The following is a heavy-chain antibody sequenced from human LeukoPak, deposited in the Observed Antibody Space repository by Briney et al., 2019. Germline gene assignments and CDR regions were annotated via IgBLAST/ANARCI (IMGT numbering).Heavy chain of an antibody. CDR3: ARDRTYSDILI. Sequence: PGGSLRLSCAASGFTFSSYEMNWVRQAPGEGLEWVAYISTSGSTMYYADSVKGRFTISRDNAKSSLYLQMNSLRADDTAVYYCARDRTYSDILIWGQGTLVTVSS. CDR1: GFTFSSYE. J-gene: IGHJ4*02. V-gene: IGHV3-48*03. D-gene: IGHD3-9*01. CDR2: ISTSGSTM.